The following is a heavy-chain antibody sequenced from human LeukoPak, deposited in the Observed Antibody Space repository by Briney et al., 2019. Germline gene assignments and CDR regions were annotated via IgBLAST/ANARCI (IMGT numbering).Heavy chain of an antibody. D-gene: IGHD3-10*01. CDR1: GGSISSGGYY. Sequence: SETLSLTCTVSGGSISSGGYYWSWIHQHPGKGLEWIGYIYNSGSTYYNPPLKSRVTISVDTSKNQFSLKLSSVTAADTAVYYCAREIYVVREIVIPSYCDYWGQGTLVTVSS. V-gene: IGHV4-31*03. CDR2: IYNSGST. CDR3: AREIYVVREIVIPSYCDY. J-gene: IGHJ4*02.